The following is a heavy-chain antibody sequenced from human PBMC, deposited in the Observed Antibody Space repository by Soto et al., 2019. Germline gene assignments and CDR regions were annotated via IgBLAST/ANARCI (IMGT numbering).Heavy chain of an antibody. D-gene: IGHD3-9*01. J-gene: IGHJ5*02. Sequence: SVKVSCKASGGTFSSYAISWVRQAPGQGLECMGGIIPVFGTANYAQKFQGRVTITADESTSTAYMELSSLRSEDTAVYYCARGGLTANWFDPWGQGSLVTVSS. V-gene: IGHV1-69*13. CDR1: GGTFSSYA. CDR2: IIPVFGTA. CDR3: ARGGLTANWFDP.